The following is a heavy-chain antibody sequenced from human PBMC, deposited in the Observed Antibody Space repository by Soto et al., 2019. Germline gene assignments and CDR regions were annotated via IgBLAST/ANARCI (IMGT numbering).Heavy chain of an antibody. Sequence: SQTLSLICAISGDSVSSKSAAWNWIRQSPARGLEWVGRTYYRSKWYSEDALSLRSRITINPDTSKNQFSLRLNSVTPEDTGGYYCARPENEGAIDYGGQGSLVPLPS. CDR1: GDSVSSKSAA. CDR2: TYYRSKWYS. D-gene: IGHD1-26*01. V-gene: IGHV6-1*01. CDR3: ARPENEGAIDY. J-gene: IGHJ4*02.